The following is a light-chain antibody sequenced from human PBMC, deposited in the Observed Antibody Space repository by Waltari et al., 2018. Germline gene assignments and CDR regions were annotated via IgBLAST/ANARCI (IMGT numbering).Light chain of an antibody. CDR1: QSISSY. Sequence: DIQMTQSPSSLSASLVDSVTITCRASQSISSYLNWYQQKPGKAPKLLIYAASSLQSGVPSRFSGSGSGTDFTLTISSLQPEDFATYYGQQSYSTPLTFGGGTKVEIK. CDR2: AAS. V-gene: IGKV1-39*01. CDR3: QQSYSTPLT. J-gene: IGKJ4*01.